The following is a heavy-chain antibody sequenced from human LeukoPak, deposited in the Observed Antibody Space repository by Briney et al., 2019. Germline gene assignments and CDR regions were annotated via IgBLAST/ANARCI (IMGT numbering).Heavy chain of an antibody. J-gene: IGHJ3*02. V-gene: IGHV3-53*01. CDR1: GFTVSSNY. D-gene: IGHD1-1*01. CDR2: IYSGGST. Sequence: GGSLRLSCAASGFTVSSNYMSWVRQAPGKGLEWVSVIYSGGSTYYADSVKGRFTISRDNSKNTLYLQMNSLRAEDTAVYYCARDSERGAFDIWGQGTMVTVSS. CDR3: ARDSERGAFDI.